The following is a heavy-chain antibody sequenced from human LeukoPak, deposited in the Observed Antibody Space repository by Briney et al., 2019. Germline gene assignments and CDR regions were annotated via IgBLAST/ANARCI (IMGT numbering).Heavy chain of an antibody. D-gene: IGHD4-17*01. J-gene: IGHJ4*02. CDR1: GFTFSNYW. Sequence: GGSLRLSCAASGFTFSNYWMSWVRQAPGKGLEWVANIKQDGSEGYYVDSVKGRFTISRDNAKNSLYLQMDSLRAEDTAVYYCARVVYDYGDLLAYFDYWGQGTLVTVSS. V-gene: IGHV3-7*01. CDR3: ARVVYDYGDLLAYFDY. CDR2: IKQDGSEG.